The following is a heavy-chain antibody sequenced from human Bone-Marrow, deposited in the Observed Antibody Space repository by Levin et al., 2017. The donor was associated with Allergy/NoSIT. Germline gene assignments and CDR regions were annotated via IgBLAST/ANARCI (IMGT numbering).Heavy chain of an antibody. J-gene: IGHJ4*02. CDR1: GFTFHTYW. CDR2: IKHDGSRT. CDR3: ARASSRYHADSTGGFDY. Sequence: GESLKISCAASGFTFHTYWMHWVRQAPGKGLQWVANIKHDGSRTYYLDSVKGRFTISRDDAKTSVYLQMDSLRADDTAVYYCARASSRYHADSTGGFDYWGQGTLVTVSS. V-gene: IGHV3-7*01. D-gene: IGHD7-27*01.